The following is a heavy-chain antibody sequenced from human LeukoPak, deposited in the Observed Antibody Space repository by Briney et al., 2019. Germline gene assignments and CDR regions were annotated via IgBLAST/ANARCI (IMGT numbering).Heavy chain of an antibody. J-gene: IGHJ3*02. CDR2: ISWNSGSI. D-gene: IGHD6-6*01. V-gene: IGHV3-9*01. CDR3: AKDPYSSSPGAAFDI. CDR1: GFTFDDYA. Sequence: PGGSLRLSCAASGFTFDDYAMHWVRQAPGKGLEWVSGISWNSGSIGYADSVKGRFTISRDNAKNSLYLQMNSLRAEDTALYYCAKDPYSSSPGAAFDIWGQGTMVTVSS.